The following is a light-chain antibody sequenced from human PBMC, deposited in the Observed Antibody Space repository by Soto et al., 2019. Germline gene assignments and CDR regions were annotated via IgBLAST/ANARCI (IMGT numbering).Light chain of an antibody. Sequence: HSALTQPASVSGSPGQSITISCTGTSSDVGAYDFVSWYQHYPGKAPKLVTFDVTHRPPGISDRFSGSKSANTASLTISGLQAEDEAFYYCSSYTTRSTLVFGGVTKLTVL. J-gene: IGLJ2*01. CDR3: SSYTTRSTLV. CDR2: DVT. V-gene: IGLV2-14*01. CDR1: SSDVGAYDF.